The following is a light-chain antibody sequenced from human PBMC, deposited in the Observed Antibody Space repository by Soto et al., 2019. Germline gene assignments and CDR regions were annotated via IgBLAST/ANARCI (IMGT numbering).Light chain of an antibody. CDR3: SSYAGSNNLL. V-gene: IGLV2-8*01. J-gene: IGLJ2*01. Sequence: QSVLTQSPSASGSPGQSVTISCTGTRSDVGGYNFVSWYQQHPGKAPKLMIYEVSKRPSGVPDRFSGSKSGNTASLTVSGLQAEDEADYYCSSYAGSNNLLFGGGTKLTVL. CDR2: EVS. CDR1: RSDVGGYNF.